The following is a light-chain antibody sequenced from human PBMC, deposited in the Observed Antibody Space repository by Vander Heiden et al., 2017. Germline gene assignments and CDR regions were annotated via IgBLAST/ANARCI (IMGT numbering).Light chain of an antibody. CDR2: TTS. CDR3: QQSYSTPT. CDR1: QSISSY. Sequence: MTQSPSSLSASVGDRVTITCRASQSISSYLNWYQQKPGKAPKLLIYTTSTFQSGVPSRFSGSGSGTEFTLTISSLQPEDLATYYCQQSYSTPTFGQGTKVEIK. J-gene: IGKJ1*01. V-gene: IGKV1-39*01.